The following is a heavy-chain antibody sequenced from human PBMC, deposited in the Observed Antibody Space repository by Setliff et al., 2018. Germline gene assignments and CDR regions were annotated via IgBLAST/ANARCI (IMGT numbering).Heavy chain of an antibody. D-gene: IGHD2-2*01. CDR2: IYYSGST. V-gene: IGHV4-31*03. CDR1: GGSISSGDYY. J-gene: IGHJ4*02. CDR3: ARRIIVVVPAAMDYFDY. Sequence: SETLSLTCTVSGGSISSGDYYWSWIRQHPGKGLEWIGYIYYSGSTYYNPSLKSRVTVSVDTSKNQFSLKLSSVTAADTAVYYCARRIIVVVPAAMDYFDYWGQGTLVTV.